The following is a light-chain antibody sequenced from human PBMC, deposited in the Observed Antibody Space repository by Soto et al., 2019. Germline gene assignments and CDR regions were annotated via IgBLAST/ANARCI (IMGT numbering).Light chain of an antibody. V-gene: IGLV2-14*01. CDR1: ISDVCGYKY. Sequence: HSLLTQTSSVCGSPGQSITISCTGTISDVCGYKYVSWYQQHPGKSPRLMIYEVSNRPSGVSHRFSGSKSGKKASLTISGLQAEDEADYYCSSYTSSSTLYVFGTGTKVTV. CDR2: EVS. CDR3: SSYTSSSTLYV. J-gene: IGLJ1*01.